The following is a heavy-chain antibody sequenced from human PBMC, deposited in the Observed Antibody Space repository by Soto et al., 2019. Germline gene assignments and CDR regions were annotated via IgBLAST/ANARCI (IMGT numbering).Heavy chain of an antibody. Sequence: QVQLAESGGGVVQPGRSLRLSCAASGFTFRDYGMHWVRQAPGKGLEWVAFISYDEVNKNYADSLKGRFTISRDNSKSTLYLQMNSLRGEDTAVYYCAKDRALYCGTYFLEDWGQGTLVTVSS. J-gene: IGHJ4*02. CDR3: AKDRALYCGTYFLED. CDR2: ISYDEVNK. CDR1: GFTFRDYG. V-gene: IGHV3-30*18. D-gene: IGHD1-26*01.